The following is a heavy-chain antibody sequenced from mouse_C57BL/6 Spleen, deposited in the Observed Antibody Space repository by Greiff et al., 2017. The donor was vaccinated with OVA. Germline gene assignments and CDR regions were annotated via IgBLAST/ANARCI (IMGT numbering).Heavy chain of an antibody. D-gene: IGHD3-2*02. J-gene: IGHJ2*01. CDR2: IDPSDSYT. Sequence: QVQLKQPGAELVMPGASVKLSCKASGYTFTSYWMHWVKQRPGQGLEWIGEIDPSDSYTNYNQKFKGKSTLTVDKSSSTAYMQLSSLTSEDSAVYYCAREDSSGHDYWGQGTTLTVSS. V-gene: IGHV1-69*01. CDR1: GYTFTSYW. CDR3: AREDSSGHDY.